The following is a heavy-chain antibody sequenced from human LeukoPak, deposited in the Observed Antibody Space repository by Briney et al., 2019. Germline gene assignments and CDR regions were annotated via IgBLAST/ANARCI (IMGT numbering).Heavy chain of an antibody. V-gene: IGHV3-21*01. CDR2: ISSSSSYI. Sequence: GGSLRLSCAASGFTFSSYSMIWVRQAPGKGLEWVSSISSSSSYIYCADSLKGRSTISRDNAKNSLYLQMNSLRAEDSAVYYCAREPGVHAFDIWGQGTMVTVSS. CDR3: AREPGVHAFDI. D-gene: IGHD7-27*01. J-gene: IGHJ3*02. CDR1: GFTFSSYS.